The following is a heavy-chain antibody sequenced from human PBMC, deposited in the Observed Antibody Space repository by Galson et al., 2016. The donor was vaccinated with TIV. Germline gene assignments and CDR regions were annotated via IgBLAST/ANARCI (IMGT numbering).Heavy chain of an antibody. Sequence: SVKVSCKASAYSFIDYYMHWVRQAPGQGLEWMGRINPNSGATNYAQKFQGRVTMTRDTSSGTAYMELSRLRSDDTAIYYCARGVLGVVGATDYWGQGTLVTVSS. J-gene: IGHJ4*02. CDR1: AYSFIDYY. CDR3: ARGVLGVVGATDY. V-gene: IGHV1-2*06. D-gene: IGHD1-26*01. CDR2: INPNSGAT.